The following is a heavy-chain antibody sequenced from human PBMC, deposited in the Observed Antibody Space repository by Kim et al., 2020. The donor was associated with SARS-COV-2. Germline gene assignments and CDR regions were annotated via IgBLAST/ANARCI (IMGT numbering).Heavy chain of an antibody. CDR2: TSGSADRT. CDR3: AKDVLLSAATPVYFDC. D-gene: IGHD2-15*01. V-gene: IGHV3-23*01. CDR1: GFTFSNYA. J-gene: IGHJ4*01. Sequence: GGSLRLSCAASGFTFSNYAISWVRQAPGRGLEWVATTSGSADRTYYADSVRGRFTVSRDNARKTLDVQMNSLRAEDTAVYYCAKDVLLSAATPVYFDCW.